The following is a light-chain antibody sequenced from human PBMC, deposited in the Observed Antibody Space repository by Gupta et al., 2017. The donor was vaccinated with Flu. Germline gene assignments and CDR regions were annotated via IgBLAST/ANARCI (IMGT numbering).Light chain of an antibody. CDR2: DVN. CDR3: SSYAGSNNLV. J-gene: IGLJ2*01. Sequence: QSALTQPPSASGSPGQSVTISCTGTSSDVGGYNYVSWYQQHPGKAPKFLIYDVNKRPSGVPDRFSGSKSGNPASLTVSGLQAEDEADYYCSSYAGSNNLVFGGGTKLTVL. CDR1: SSDVGGYNY. V-gene: IGLV2-8*01.